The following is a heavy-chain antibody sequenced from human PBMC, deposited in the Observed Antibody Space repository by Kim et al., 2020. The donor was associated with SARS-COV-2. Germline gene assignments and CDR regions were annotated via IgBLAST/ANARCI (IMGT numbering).Heavy chain of an antibody. V-gene: IGHV3-64*01. D-gene: IGHD3-10*02. CDR1: GFTFTDYA. CDR3: ARDWWRRDECWGPFGY. CDR2: ISGKGGST. J-gene: IGHJ4*02. Sequence: GGSLRLSCAASGFTFTDYAMHWVRQAPGKGLEYVAVISGKGGSTHYAKSVKGRFTISRDNSKNTLYLQMGSLRPDDMDVYYCARDWWRRDECWGPFGYWGRGTLVSVSS.